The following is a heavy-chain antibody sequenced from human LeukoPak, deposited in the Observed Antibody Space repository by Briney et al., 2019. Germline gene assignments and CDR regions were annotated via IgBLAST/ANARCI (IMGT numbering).Heavy chain of an antibody. V-gene: IGHV4-30-2*01. CDR3: ARDIYLIAAAGTPVYYYYYGMDV. D-gene: IGHD6-13*01. J-gene: IGHJ6*02. CDR2: IYHSGST. CDR1: GGSISSGGYY. Sequence: PSETLSLTCTVSGGSISSGGYYWSWIRQPPGKGLEWIGYIYHSGSTYYNPSLKSRVTISVDTSKNQFSLKLSSVTAADTAVYYCARDIYLIAAAGTPVYYYYYGMDVWGQGTTVTVSS.